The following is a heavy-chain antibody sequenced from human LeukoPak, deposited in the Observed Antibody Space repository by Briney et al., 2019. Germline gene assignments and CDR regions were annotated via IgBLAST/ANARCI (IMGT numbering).Heavy chain of an antibody. D-gene: IGHD5-18*01. J-gene: IGHJ4*02. V-gene: IGHV1-2*02. CDR3: AAPGYKYGYVLDH. CDR2: ISPNNGDT. CDR1: GYTFTGYY. Sequence: ASVKVSCKASGYTFTGYYMHWVRQAPGQGPEWMGWISPNNGDTRYSQKLQGRVTMTTDTSISTAYMELSGLTSDDTAVYYCAAPGYKYGYVLDHWGQGTLVTVSS.